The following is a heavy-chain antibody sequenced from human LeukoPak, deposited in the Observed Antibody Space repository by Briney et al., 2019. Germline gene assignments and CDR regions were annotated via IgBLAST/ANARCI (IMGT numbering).Heavy chain of an antibody. CDR3: ARTCGYSCGSCG. V-gene: IGHV4-59*01. CDR1: GGSISNYY. Sequence: PSETLSLTCTVSGGSISNYYWNWIRQPPGKGLEWIGYIYYTGSTNSNPSLKSRVTLSIDLSKNQFSLKLDSVTAADTAVYYCARTCGYSCGSCGWGQGTLVTVSS. J-gene: IGHJ4*02. CDR2: IYYTGST. D-gene: IGHD5-12*01.